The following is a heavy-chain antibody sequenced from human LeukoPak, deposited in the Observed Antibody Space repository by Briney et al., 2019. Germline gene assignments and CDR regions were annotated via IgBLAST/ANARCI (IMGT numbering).Heavy chain of an antibody. CDR2: RYSSGRT. D-gene: IGHD5-12*01. J-gene: IGHJ4*02. V-gene: IGHV4-39*01. CDR3: ARRRWQRGPDVVNPFDY. Sequence: SETLSLTCTVSGGSISSDFNYWGWIRQPPGKGLEWIGSRYSSGRTYYNPSLKSQVTISVDTSKNQFSLKLSSVTAADTAVYYCARRRWQRGPDVVNPFDYWGQGTLVTVSS. CDR1: GGSISSDFNY.